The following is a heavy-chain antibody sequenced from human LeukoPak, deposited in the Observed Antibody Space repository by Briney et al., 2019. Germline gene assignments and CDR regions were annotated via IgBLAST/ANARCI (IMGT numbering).Heavy chain of an antibody. CDR1: GFTFSSYA. CDR3: AKGPLPYCSSTSCQGAEYFQH. J-gene: IGHJ1*01. CDR2: ISGSGGST. Sequence: PGGSLRLSCAASGFTFSSYAMSWVRQAPGKGLEWVSAISGSGGSTYYADSVKGRFTISRDNSKNTLYLQMNSLRAEDTAVYYCAKGPLPYCSSTSCQGAEYFQHWGQGTLVTVSS. V-gene: IGHV3-23*01. D-gene: IGHD2-2*01.